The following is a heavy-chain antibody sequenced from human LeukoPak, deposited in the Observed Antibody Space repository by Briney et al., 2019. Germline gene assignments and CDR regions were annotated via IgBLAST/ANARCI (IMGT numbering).Heavy chain of an antibody. J-gene: IGHJ4*02. D-gene: IGHD3-22*01. CDR1: GFTVSSNY. CDR3: AKGTGYYDSSGPDPFYFDY. Sequence: PGGSLRLSCAASGFTVSSNYMSWVRQAPGKGLEWVSVIYSGGSTYYADSVKGRFTISRHNSKDTLYLQMNSLRAEDTAVYYCAKGTGYYDSSGPDPFYFDYWGQGTLVTVSS. CDR2: IYSGGST. V-gene: IGHV3-53*01.